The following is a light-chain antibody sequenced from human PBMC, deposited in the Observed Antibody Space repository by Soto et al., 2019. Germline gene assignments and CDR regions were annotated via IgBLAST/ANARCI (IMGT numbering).Light chain of an antibody. Sequence: EIVLTQSPATLSLSAGEGATLACRASQRIGSELAWYQQKRGQAPRLVIADASNRATGIPARFSGSGSATDFTLTIRTVEPGDVGIYYCQQRYSWPITFGQGTRLEIK. CDR2: DAS. V-gene: IGKV3-11*01. CDR1: QRIGSE. CDR3: QQRYSWPIT. J-gene: IGKJ5*01.